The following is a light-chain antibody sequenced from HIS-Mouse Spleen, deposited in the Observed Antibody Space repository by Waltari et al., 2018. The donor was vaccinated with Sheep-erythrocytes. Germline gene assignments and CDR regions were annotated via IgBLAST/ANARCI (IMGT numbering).Light chain of an antibody. V-gene: IGLV2-11*01. CDR2: DVS. CDR3: CSYAGSYNHV. Sequence: QSALTQPRSVSGSPGQSVTIPCPGTSSDVGAYIYVPWYQQHPGKAPKPMIYDVSKRPSGVPDRFSGSKSGNTASLTISGLQAEDEADYYCCSYAGSYNHVFATGTKVTVL. CDR1: SSDVGAYIY. J-gene: IGLJ1*01.